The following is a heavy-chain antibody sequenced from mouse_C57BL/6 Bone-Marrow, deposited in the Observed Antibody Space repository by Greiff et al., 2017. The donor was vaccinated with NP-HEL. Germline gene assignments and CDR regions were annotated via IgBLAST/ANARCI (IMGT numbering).Heavy chain of an antibody. D-gene: IGHD3-1*01. CDR1: GYTFTSYW. CDR2: IDPSDSYT. Sequence: VQLQQPGAELVMPGASVKLSCKASGYTFTSYWMHWVKQRPGQGLEWIGVIDPSDSYTNYNQKFKGKSTLTVDKSSSTAYMQLSSLTSEDSAVYYCARSGYFDYWGQGTTLTVSS. J-gene: IGHJ2*01. V-gene: IGHV1-69*01. CDR3: ARSGYFDY.